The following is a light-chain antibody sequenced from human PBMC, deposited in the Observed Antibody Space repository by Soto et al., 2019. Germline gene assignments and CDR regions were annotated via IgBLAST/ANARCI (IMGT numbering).Light chain of an antibody. V-gene: IGLV3-21*02. Sequence: SYELTQPPSVSLAPGLTARITCGGNNIGSKSVHWYQQKPGQTPMLVVYADSDRPSGIPCRFSGSNSRTTATLTISGVEAGDASDHYCQVRDTRTDNNVFGPWNLLTV. CDR1: NIGSKS. CDR3: QVRDTRTDNNV. CDR2: ADS. J-gene: IGLJ1*01.